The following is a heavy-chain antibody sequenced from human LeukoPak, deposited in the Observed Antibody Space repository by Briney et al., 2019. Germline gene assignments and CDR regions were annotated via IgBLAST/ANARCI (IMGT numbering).Heavy chain of an antibody. CDR3: ARQIGTSRDSGSYRDYGMDV. J-gene: IGHJ6*02. Sequence: SETLSLTCTVSGGSISSGGYYWSWIRQHPGKGLEWIGYIYYSGSTYYNPSLKSRVTISVDTSKNQFSLKLSSVTAADTAVYYCARQIGTSRDSGSYRDYGMDVWGQGTTVTVSS. V-gene: IGHV4-31*03. CDR2: IYYSGST. CDR1: GGSISSGGYY. D-gene: IGHD1-26*01.